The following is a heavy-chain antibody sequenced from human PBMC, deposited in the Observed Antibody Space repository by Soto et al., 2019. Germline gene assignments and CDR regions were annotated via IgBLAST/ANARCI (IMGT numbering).Heavy chain of an antibody. CDR1: GGTFRSYA. V-gene: IGHV1-69*13. CDR3: TRAVVVSAAVYYYHGMDV. Sequence: SVKVSCKASGGTFRSYAISWVRQAPGQGLEWMGGIIPMFGPAKYAQKFQARVTITADESTRTAYMELSSLRSEDTAVYYCTRAVVVSAAVYYYHGMDVWGQGTTVTVSS. J-gene: IGHJ6*02. CDR2: IIPMFGPA. D-gene: IGHD2-21*02.